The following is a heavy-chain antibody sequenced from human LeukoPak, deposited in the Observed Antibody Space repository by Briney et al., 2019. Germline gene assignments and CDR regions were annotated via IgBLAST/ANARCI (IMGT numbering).Heavy chain of an antibody. CDR3: ATRTSSGWYFGFDY. CDR1: GGSISSYY. V-gene: IGHV4-34*01. Sequence: SETLSLTCTVSGGSISSYYWSWIRQPPGKGLEWIGEINHSGSTNYNPSLKSRVTISVDTSKNQFSLKLSSVTAADTAVYYCATRTSSGWYFGFDYWGQGTLVTVSS. CDR2: INHSGST. D-gene: IGHD6-19*01. J-gene: IGHJ4*02.